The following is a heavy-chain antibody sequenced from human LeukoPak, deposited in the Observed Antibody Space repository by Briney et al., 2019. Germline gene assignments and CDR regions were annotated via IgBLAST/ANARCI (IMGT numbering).Heavy chain of an antibody. Sequence: ASVKVSCKASGYTFTIYGISWVRQAPGQGLEWMGRIIPILGIANYAQKFQGRVTITAGKSTSTAYMELSSLRSEDTAVYYCARDGGLDSSGWTDDAFDIWGQGTMVTVSS. CDR1: GYTFTIYG. D-gene: IGHD6-19*01. CDR3: ARDGGLDSSGWTDDAFDI. CDR2: IIPILGIA. V-gene: IGHV1-69*04. J-gene: IGHJ3*02.